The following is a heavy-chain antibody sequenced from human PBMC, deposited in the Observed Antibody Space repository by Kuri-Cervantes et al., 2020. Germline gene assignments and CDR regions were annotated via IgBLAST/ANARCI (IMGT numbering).Heavy chain of an antibody. Sequence: GSLRLSCTVSGGSISSGSYYWSWIRQPPGKGLEWIGYIYYSGSTNYNPSLKSRVTISVDTSKNQFSLKLSSVTAADTAVYYCGKSGGSRYVDYFDYWGQGTLVTVSS. D-gene: IGHD2-15*01. J-gene: IGHJ4*02. CDR2: IYYSGST. CDR3: GKSGGSRYVDYFDY. CDR1: GGSISSGSYY. V-gene: IGHV4-61*01.